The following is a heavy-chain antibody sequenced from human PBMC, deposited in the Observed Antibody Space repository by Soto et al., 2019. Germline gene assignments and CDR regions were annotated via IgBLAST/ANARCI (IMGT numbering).Heavy chain of an antibody. CDR3: AYFTSGWPP. J-gene: IGHJ4*02. V-gene: IGHV3-74*01. Sequence: EVQLVESGGGLVQPGGSLRLSCAASGITLSNYWGHWVRQAPGKGLVWVSRISSDGSSTSYAGSVKGRFTISRDNAKNTLYLQMNSLRAEDTAVYYCAYFTSGWPPWGQGTLVTVSS. CDR2: ISSDGSST. CDR1: GITLSNYW. D-gene: IGHD6-19*01.